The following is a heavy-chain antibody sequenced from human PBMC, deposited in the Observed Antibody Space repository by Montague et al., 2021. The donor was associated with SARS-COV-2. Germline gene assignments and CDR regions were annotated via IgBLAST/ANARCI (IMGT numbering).Heavy chain of an antibody. J-gene: IGHJ4*02. CDR3: ARGGGSVTYYNGPLSY. CDR2: IYHSGST. D-gene: IGHD3-10*01. CDR1: GGSVNSGNYY. V-gene: IGHV4-61*01. Sequence: SETLSLTCTVSGGSVNSGNYYWSWIRQPPGKGLEWIGYIYHSGSTNYNPSLKSRVTILIDTSKNQFSLKLNSVTAADTAVYYCARGGGSVTYYNGPLSYWGQGTLVTVSS.